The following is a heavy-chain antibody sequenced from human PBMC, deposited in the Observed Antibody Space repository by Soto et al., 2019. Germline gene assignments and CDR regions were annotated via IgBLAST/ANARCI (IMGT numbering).Heavy chain of an antibody. J-gene: IGHJ6*02. Sequence: EVQLVESGGGLVQPGGSLRLSCAASGFTFSSYWMSWVRQAPGKGLEWVANIKQDGSEKYYVDSVKGRFTISRDNAKNSLYLQMNSLRAEDTAVYYCARAHTYSSGWPYYYYYYGMDVWGQGTTVTVSS. V-gene: IGHV3-7*03. CDR1: GFTFSSYW. D-gene: IGHD6-19*01. CDR3: ARAHTYSSGWPYYYYYYGMDV. CDR2: IKQDGSEK.